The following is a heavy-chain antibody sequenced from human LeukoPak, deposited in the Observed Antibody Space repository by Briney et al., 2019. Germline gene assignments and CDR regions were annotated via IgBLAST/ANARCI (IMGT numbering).Heavy chain of an antibody. CDR3: ARDADWGMNLVDY. CDR2: IRSKAYGGTA. D-gene: IGHD2-8*01. J-gene: IGHJ4*02. CDR1: GFTFGDYA. V-gene: IGHV3-49*04. Sequence: PGGSLRLSCTGSGFTFGDYAMNWVRQAPGKGLEWVGFIRSKAYGGTAEYAASVKGRFTISRDDSKSIAYLQMNSLKTEDTALYYCARDADWGMNLVDYWGQGTLVTVSS.